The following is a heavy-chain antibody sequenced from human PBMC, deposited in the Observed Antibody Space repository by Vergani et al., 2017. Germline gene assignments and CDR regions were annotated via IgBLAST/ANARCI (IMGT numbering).Heavy chain of an antibody. J-gene: IGHJ6*03. Sequence: QVQLVQSGAEVKKPGASVKVSCKASGYTFTGYYMHWVRQAPGQGLEWMGWIKPNSGGTNYAQKFQGRVTMTRDKSISTAYMELSRLRSDDTAVYYCASTARGLTIFGVVTTDYYYYYMDVWGKGTTVTVSS. V-gene: IGHV1-2*02. CDR3: ASTARGLTIFGVVTTDYYYYYMDV. CDR2: IKPNSGGT. D-gene: IGHD3-3*01. CDR1: GYTFTGYY.